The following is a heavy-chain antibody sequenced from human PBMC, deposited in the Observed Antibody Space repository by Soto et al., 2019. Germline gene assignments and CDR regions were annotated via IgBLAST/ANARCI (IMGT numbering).Heavy chain of an antibody. J-gene: IGHJ4*02. CDR1: GFTFGNYG. CDR3: ARTDCSSSDCPRDLVGAVTMDY. D-gene: IGHD2-2*01. Sequence: EVQLLESGGGLVQPGGSLRLSCAASGFTFGNYGMNWVRQAPGKGLEWVSGISGGGGSTYYGDSVKGRFTISRDNSKSTLYLQMDHLRVEDTGVYHCARTDCSSSDCPRDLVGAVTMDYWGQGTPVTVSS. V-gene: IGHV3-23*01. CDR2: ISGGGGST.